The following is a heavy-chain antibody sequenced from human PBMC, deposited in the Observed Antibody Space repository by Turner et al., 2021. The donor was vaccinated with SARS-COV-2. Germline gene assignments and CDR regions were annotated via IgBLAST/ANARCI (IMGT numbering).Heavy chain of an antibody. CDR3: AGRSGGVGNGYFDL. V-gene: IGHV4-39*01. CDR1: GGSICRSSDH. D-gene: IGHD3-3*01. J-gene: IGHJ2*01. CDR2: MYYSGST. Sequence: LQLQESRPRLVKPSETLLLTCTVPGGSICRSSDHWGWIRQPPGKGLEWIGSMYYSGSTYYNPSLKRRVIISVDTTKNQSSLKLSSVTAADTAVDYCAGRSGGVGNGYFDLWGRGTLVTVSS.